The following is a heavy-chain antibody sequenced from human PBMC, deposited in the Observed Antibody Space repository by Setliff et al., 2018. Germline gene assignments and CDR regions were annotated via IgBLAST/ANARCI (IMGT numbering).Heavy chain of an antibody. V-gene: IGHV3-21*01. D-gene: IGHD5-18*01. CDR1: GFTFSSYS. J-gene: IGHJ4*02. CDR3: ARLSSLDTAMVTVDY. Sequence: PGGSLRLSCAASGFTFSSYSMNWVRQAPGKGLEWVSSISSSSSYIYYADSVKGRFTISRDNAKNSLYLQMNSLRAEDTAVYYCARLSSLDTAMVTVDYWGQGTLVTV. CDR2: ISSSSSYI.